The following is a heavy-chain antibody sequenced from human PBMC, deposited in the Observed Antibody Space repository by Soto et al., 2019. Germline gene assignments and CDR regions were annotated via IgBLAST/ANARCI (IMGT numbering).Heavy chain of an antibody. CDR1: GFTFSSYG. CDR2: IWYDGSNK. D-gene: IGHD3-22*01. V-gene: IGHV3-33*01. Sequence: QVQLVESGGGVVQPGRSLRLYCAASGFTFSSYGMHWVRQAPGKGLEWVAVIWYDGSNKYYADSVKGRFTISRDNSKNTLYLQMNSLRGEDRAVYYCARGGIGYYDSSGDSYFDYWGQGTLVNGSS. J-gene: IGHJ4*02. CDR3: ARGGIGYYDSSGDSYFDY.